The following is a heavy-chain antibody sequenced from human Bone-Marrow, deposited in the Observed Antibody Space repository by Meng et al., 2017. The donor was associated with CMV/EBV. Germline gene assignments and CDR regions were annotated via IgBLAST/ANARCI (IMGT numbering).Heavy chain of an antibody. J-gene: IGHJ4*02. D-gene: IGHD3-10*01. CDR3: AKVRGSGLIWFGEIDY. CDR2: IYSGGSST. V-gene: IGHV3-23*03. Sequence: GESLKISCAASGFTFSNYWMTWVRQAPGKGLEWVSVIYSGGSSTYYADSVKGRFTISRDNSKNTLYLQMNSLRAEDTAVYYCAKVRGSGLIWFGEIDYWGQGTLVTVSS. CDR1: GFTFSNYW.